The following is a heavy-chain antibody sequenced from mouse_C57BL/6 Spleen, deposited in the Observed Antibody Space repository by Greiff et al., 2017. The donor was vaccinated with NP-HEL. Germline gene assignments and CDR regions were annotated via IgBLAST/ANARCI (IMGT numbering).Heavy chain of an antibody. D-gene: IGHD4-1*01. CDR3: ARAGTNWDAMDY. V-gene: IGHV5-16*01. J-gene: IGHJ4*01. Sequence: EVQLVESEGGLVQPGSSMKLSCTASGFTFSDYYMAWVRQVPEKGLEWVANINYDGSSTYYLDSLKSRFIISRDNAKNILYLQMSSLKSEDTATYYCARAGTNWDAMDYWGQGTSVTVSS. CDR1: GFTFSDYY. CDR2: INYDGSST.